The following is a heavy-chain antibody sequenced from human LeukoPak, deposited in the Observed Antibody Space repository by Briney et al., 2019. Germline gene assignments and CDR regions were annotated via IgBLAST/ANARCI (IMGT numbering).Heavy chain of an antibody. CDR3: AKRDNNDYYTGLHVFDI. CDR1: GFTFSSYA. V-gene: IGHV3-23*01. CDR2: ISGSGDRT. J-gene: IGHJ3*02. D-gene: IGHD3-22*01. Sequence: GGSLRLFCAASGFTFSSYAMTWVRQAPGKGPEWVSGISGSGDRTYYTDSVKGRFTISRDNSKNTLDLQMNSLRAEDTAVYYCAKRDNNDYYTGLHVFDIWGQGTMVTVSS.